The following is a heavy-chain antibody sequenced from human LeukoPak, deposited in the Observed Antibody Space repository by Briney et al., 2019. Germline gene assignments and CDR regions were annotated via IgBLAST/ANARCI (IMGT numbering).Heavy chain of an antibody. CDR1: GYSISNGYY. D-gene: IGHD6-19*01. J-gene: IGHJ4*02. CDR3: AKSSVRGWYYFDY. Sequence: SETLSLTCTVSGYSISNGYYWGWIRQPPGKGLEWIGSIYHSGTIYYNPSLKSRVTISVDTSKNQFSLKLSSVTAADTAVYYCAKSSVRGWYYFDYWGQGTLVTVSS. V-gene: IGHV4-38-2*02. CDR2: IYHSGTI.